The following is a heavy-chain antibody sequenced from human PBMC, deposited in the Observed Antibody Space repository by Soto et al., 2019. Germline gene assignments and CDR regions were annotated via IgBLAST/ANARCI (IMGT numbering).Heavy chain of an antibody. J-gene: IGHJ4*02. Sequence: ETLSLTCTVSGGSISSSSYYWGWIRQPPGKGLEWIGSIYYSGSTYYNPSLKSRVTISVDTSKNQFSLKLSSVTAADTAVYYCARRWGTYFDFWGQGTLVTVS. CDR2: IYYSGST. V-gene: IGHV4-39*01. CDR1: GGSISSSSYY. CDR3: ARRWGTYFDF. D-gene: IGHD7-27*01.